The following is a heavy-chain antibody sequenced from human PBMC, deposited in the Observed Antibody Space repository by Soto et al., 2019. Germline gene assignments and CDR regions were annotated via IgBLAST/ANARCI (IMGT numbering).Heavy chain of an antibody. CDR3: ARDLLLYTGVFDM. D-gene: IGHD2-2*02. J-gene: IGHJ3*02. CDR1: GFSFSTYS. Sequence: EVQLVESGGGLVKPGGSLRLSCAASGFSFSTYSINWLRQAPGKGLEWVSSISSSSNHVYYADSVKGRFTISRDNAKNSLYLQMNSLRAEDTAVYYCARDLLLYTGVFDMWGQGTMVTVSS. V-gene: IGHV3-21*01. CDR2: ISSSSNHV.